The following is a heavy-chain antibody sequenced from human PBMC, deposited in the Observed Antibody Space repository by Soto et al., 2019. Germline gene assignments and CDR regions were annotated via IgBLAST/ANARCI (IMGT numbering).Heavy chain of an antibody. V-gene: IGHV4-31*03. CDR3: ARAPITFFGETFDY. CDR2: IHYSGST. D-gene: IGHD3-3*01. J-gene: IGHJ4*02. Sequence: QVQLQESGPGLVKPSQTLSLTCTVSGDSIGSGGFYWSWIRQHPGKGLELIGYIHYSGSTYNNPSLNSRITISVDTSKNQFSLKLRSVTAADTAVYYCARAPITFFGETFDYWGQGTLVTVSS. CDR1: GDSIGSGGFY.